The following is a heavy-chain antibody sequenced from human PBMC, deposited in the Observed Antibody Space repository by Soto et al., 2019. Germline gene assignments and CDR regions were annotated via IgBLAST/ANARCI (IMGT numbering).Heavy chain of an antibody. CDR2: ITGSGRDT. Sequence: GGALIVPCAVSRFTSRNNVFSCVRQAPGKGLDWVSGITGSGRDTYYADSVKGRFTISRDNSKNMVFLQMNSLRAEDTALYYCAKNGLDNSPSAIDSWGPGTLVTVSS. D-gene: IGHD2-8*01. CDR1: RFTSRNNV. V-gene: IGHV3-23*01. CDR3: AKNGLDNSPSAIDS. J-gene: IGHJ4*02.